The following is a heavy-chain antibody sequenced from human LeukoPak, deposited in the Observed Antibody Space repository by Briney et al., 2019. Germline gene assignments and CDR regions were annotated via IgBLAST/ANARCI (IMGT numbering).Heavy chain of an antibody. CDR3: AREGISWYEELGDYYYGMDV. J-gene: IGHJ6*04. CDR1: GFTFSSYE. V-gene: IGHV3-48*03. D-gene: IGHD6-13*01. CDR2: ISSTGSTI. Sequence: GGSLRLSCAASGFTFSSYEMNWVRQAPGKGLEWVSYISSTGSTIYYADSVKGRFTISRDNAKNSLYLQMNSLRAEDTAVCYCAREGISWYEELGDYYYGMDVWGKGTTVTVSS.